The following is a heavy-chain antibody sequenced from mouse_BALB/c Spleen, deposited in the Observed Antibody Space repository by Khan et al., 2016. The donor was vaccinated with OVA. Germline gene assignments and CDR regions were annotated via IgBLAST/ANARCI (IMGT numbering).Heavy chain of an antibody. CDR2: IDPSTGYT. CDR1: GYTFTTYW. Sequence: VQLQQSGAELAKPGASVEMSCKASGYTFTTYWMHWVKQRPGQGLEWIGYIDPSTGYTEYNQKFKDKATLTADKSSSTAYMQLSSLTSEDSAVYYCTGRGLYGIFTYGGQGTLVTVSA. J-gene: IGHJ3*01. V-gene: IGHV1-7*01. D-gene: IGHD2-1*01. CDR3: TGRGLYGIFTY.